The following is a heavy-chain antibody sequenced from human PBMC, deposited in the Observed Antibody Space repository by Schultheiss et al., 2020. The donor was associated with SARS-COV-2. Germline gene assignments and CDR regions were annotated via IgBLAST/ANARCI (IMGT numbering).Heavy chain of an antibody. D-gene: IGHD3-10*01. J-gene: IGHJ4*02. CDR3: ARARGGYFDY. V-gene: IGHV4-34*01. Sequence: SETLSLTCTVSGGSISSYYWSWIRQHPGKGLEWIGEITHSGSTNYNPSLKSRVTISVDKSKNQFSLQLNSVTPEDTAVYYCARARGGYFDYWGQGTLVTVSS. CDR2: ITHSGST. CDR1: GGSISSYY.